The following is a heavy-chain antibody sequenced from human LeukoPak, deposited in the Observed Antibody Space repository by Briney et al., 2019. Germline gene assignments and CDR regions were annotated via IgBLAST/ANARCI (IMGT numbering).Heavy chain of an antibody. CDR1: GFTFSSYA. CDR3: AKDRHKWYAFDY. CDR2: ISGSGGST. V-gene: IGHV3-23*01. D-gene: IGHD2-15*01. Sequence: GGSLRLSCAASGFTFSSYAMSWVRQAPGKGLEWGSAISGSGGSTYYADSVKGRFTISRDNSKNTLYLQMNSLRAEDTAVYYCAKDRHKWYAFDYWGQGTLVTVSS. J-gene: IGHJ4*02.